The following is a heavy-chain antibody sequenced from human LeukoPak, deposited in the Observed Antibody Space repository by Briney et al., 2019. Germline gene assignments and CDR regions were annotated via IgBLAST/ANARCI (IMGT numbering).Heavy chain of an antibody. CDR3: ARQGDDY. D-gene: IGHD3-16*01. CDR1: GFTFSNYW. CDR2: IKEDGSEK. J-gene: IGHJ4*01. Sequence: GGSLRLPCVASGFTFSNYWMSWVRQAPGKGLECVANIKEDGSEKYYVDSVKGRFTISRDNAKNSLYLQMNSLRAEDTAVYYCARQGDDYWGHGTLVTVSS. V-gene: IGHV3-7*01.